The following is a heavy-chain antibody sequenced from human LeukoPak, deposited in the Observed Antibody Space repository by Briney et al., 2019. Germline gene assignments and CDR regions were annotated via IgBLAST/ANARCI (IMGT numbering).Heavy chain of an antibody. D-gene: IGHD2-15*01. Sequence: GGSLKISWKGSGYSFSNYWIGWVRQMPGKGLEFMGIIYPDDSDTRYSPSFKGQVTISVDKSSSTASLQWSSLNASDTAMYYCARHPRGYCSGDNCQNWFDPWGQGTLVTVSS. J-gene: IGHJ5*02. V-gene: IGHV5-51*01. CDR2: IYPDDSDT. CDR1: GYSFSNYW. CDR3: ARHPRGYCSGDNCQNWFDP.